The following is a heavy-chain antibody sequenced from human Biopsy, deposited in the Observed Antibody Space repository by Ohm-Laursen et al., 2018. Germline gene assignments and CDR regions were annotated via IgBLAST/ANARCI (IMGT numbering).Heavy chain of an antibody. CDR3: ARESGPHSGSFAY. V-gene: IGHV1-69*13. Sequence: ASVKVSCKSSGGPFASYAINWMRQAPGQGPEWMGDIIPMYRTSNYAQKFQGRLTITADEYTSTAYMELNSLTSEDTAVYYCARESGPHSGSFAYWGQGTLVTVSS. CDR2: IIPMYRTS. J-gene: IGHJ4*02. D-gene: IGHD6-6*01. CDR1: GGPFASYA.